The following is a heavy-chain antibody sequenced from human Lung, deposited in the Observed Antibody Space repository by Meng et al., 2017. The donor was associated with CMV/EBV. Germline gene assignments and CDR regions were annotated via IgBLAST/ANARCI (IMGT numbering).Heavy chain of an antibody. CDR3: AKQGARSVETTMVPYGEFDY. Sequence: SETLSLTCIVSGGSISSGDYYWGWIRQSPGKALEWIGSVYYTGRADYSPSLKNRVTISVDTSRNQFSLNLHSVTAADTALYCCAKQGARSVETTMVPYGEFDYWGQGALVTVSS. CDR1: GGSISSGDYY. J-gene: IGHJ4*02. V-gene: IGHV4-39*01. D-gene: IGHD5-18*01. CDR2: VYYTGRA.